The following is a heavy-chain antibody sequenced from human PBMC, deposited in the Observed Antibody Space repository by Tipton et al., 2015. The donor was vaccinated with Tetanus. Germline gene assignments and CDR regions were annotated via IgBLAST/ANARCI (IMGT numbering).Heavy chain of an antibody. Sequence: TLSLTCTVSGDSVRSGDYQWNWIRQSPGKGLEWLAYISNSGRTNSNYDLKSRISISRDTSKNQFSLKLTSVTAAVTAVYYCARCNFAYSKKGAFDNWGQGTLVTVSS. D-gene: IGHD3-16*01. V-gene: IGHV4-61*08. J-gene: IGHJ4*02. CDR3: ARCNFAYSKKGAFDN. CDR2: ISNSGRT. CDR1: GDSVRSGDYQ.